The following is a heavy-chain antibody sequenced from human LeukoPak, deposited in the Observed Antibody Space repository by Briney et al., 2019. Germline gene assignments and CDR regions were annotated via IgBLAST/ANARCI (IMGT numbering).Heavy chain of an antibody. CDR2: IYPGDSDT. J-gene: IGHJ5*02. Sequence: HGESLKISCKGSGYSFTSYWIGWVRQMPGKGLEWMGIIYPGDSDTRYSPSFQGQVAISADKSISTAYLQWSSLKASDTAMYYCARHSRGGIAARDSWFDPWGQGTLVTVSS. CDR1: GYSFTSYW. V-gene: IGHV5-51*01. CDR3: ARHSRGGIAARDSWFDP. D-gene: IGHD6-13*01.